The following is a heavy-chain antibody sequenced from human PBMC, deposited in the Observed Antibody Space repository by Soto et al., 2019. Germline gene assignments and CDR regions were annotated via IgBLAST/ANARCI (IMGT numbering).Heavy chain of an antibody. CDR2: ISGGGGST. J-gene: IGHJ4*02. CDR3: AKPVAGTISAYY. CDR1: GFTFSSYA. D-gene: IGHD6-19*01. Sequence: GGSLRLSCAASGFTFSSYAMSWVRQAPGKGLEWVSAISGGGGSTYYADSVKGRFTISRDNSKNTLYLQMNSLRAEDTAVYYCAKPVAGTISAYYWGQGTLVTVSS. V-gene: IGHV3-23*01.